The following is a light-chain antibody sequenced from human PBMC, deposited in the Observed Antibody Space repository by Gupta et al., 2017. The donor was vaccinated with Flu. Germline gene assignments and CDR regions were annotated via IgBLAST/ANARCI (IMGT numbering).Light chain of an antibody. V-gene: IGLV2-14*01. CDR1: SIDVGGYNH. Sequence: SIDVGGYNHVSWYQQHPDKAPKLMIYEVSNRPSGVSNRFSGSKSGNTASLTISGLQAEDEADYYCSSYTSTSTYVLFGGGTKLTVL. CDR3: SSYTSTSTYVL. J-gene: IGLJ2*01. CDR2: EVS.